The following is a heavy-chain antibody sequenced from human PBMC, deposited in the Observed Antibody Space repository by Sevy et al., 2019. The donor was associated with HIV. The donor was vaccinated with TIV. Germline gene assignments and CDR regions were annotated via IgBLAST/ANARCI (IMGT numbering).Heavy chain of an antibody. CDR3: ARGGFYFGSEDYFGKAGYDS. CDR1: GFSFNDYA. D-gene: IGHD3-10*01. Sequence: GGSLRLSCATSGFSFNDYAMHWVRQAPGKGLEWVSGINWDGSEKDYADSVEGRFTISRNNDKKSLYLQMSSLRREDTALYFCARGGFYFGSEDYFGKAGYDSWGPGTVVTVSS. CDR2: INWDGSEK. J-gene: IGHJ4*02. V-gene: IGHV3-9*01.